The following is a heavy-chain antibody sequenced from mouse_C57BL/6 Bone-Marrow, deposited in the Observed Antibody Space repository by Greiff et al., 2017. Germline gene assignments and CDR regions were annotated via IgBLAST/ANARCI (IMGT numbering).Heavy chain of an antibody. CDR3: ARRVWFYYAMDY. CDR2: ISGGGGNT. Sequence: EVMLVESGGGLVKPGGSLKLSCAASGFTFSSYTMSWVRQTPEKRLEWVATISGGGGNTLYPDSLKGRFTISRDNAKNTLYLQMSSLRSEDTAVYYCARRVWFYYAMDYWGQGTSVTVSS. D-gene: IGHD2-10*02. CDR1: GFTFSSYT. V-gene: IGHV5-9*01. J-gene: IGHJ4*01.